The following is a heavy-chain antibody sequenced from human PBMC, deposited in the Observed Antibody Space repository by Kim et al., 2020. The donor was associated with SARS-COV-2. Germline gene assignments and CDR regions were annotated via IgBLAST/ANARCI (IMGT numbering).Heavy chain of an antibody. D-gene: IGHD3-10*01. CDR2: ISYDGSNK. CDR1: GFTFSSYG. CDR3: AKAARITMVRGVSGLYYYGMDV. J-gene: IGHJ6*02. V-gene: IGHV3-30*18. Sequence: GGSLRLSCAASGFTFSSYGMHWVRQAPGKGLEWVAVISYDGSNKYYADSVKGRFTISRDNSKNTLYLQMNSLRAEDTAVYYCAKAARITMVRGVSGLYYYGMDVWGQGPTVTVSS.